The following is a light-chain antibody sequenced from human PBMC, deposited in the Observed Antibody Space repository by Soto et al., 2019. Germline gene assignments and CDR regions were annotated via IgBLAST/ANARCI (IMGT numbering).Light chain of an antibody. CDR3: SSYSAATRGVL. Sequence: QSALAQAASVSGSPGQSITISCTGTSSDVGGYIYVSWFQHHPGKAPKLIIYEVSNRPSGVSDRFSGSRSDNTASLTISGLQADDEAMYYCSSYSAATRGVLFGGGTKVTFL. J-gene: IGLJ2*01. V-gene: IGLV2-14*01. CDR2: EVS. CDR1: SSDVGGYIY.